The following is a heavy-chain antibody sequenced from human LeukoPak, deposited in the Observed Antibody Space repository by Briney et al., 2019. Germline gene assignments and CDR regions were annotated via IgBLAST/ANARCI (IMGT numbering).Heavy chain of an antibody. CDR3: AKDRIGGYYFDS. D-gene: IGHD3-3*01. J-gene: IGHJ4*02. CDR1: GFSFSSFG. Sequence: GRSLRLSCAASGFSFSSFGMHWVRLAPGKGLEWEAYIRSDGSVKNYVDSVKGRFTISRDNSKNTLYLQMNSLRAEDTAAYYCAKDRIGGYYFDSWGQGTLVTVTS. CDR2: IRSDGSVK. V-gene: IGHV3-30*02.